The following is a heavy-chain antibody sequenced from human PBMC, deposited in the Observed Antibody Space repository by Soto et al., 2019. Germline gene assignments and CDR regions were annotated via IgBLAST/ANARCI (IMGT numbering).Heavy chain of an antibody. D-gene: IGHD2-15*01. J-gene: IGHJ4*02. CDR1: GGTFSSYA. CDR3: ARESRYCSGGSCYFLPGIDY. CDR2: IIPIFGTA. V-gene: IGHV1-69*13. Sequence: GASVKVSCKASGGTFSSYAISWVRQAPGQGIKLMGGIIPIFGTANYAQKLQGRVTITADESTSTAYMKLSSLRSEDTAVYYCARESRYCSGGSCYFLPGIDYWGQGTLVTVSS.